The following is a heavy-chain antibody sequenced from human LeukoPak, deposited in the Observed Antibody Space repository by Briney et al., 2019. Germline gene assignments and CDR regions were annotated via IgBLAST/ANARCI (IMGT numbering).Heavy chain of an antibody. Sequence: PSETLSLTCAVYGGSFSGYYWSWIRQPPGKGLEWIGEINHSGSTNYNPSLKSRVTISVDTSKNQFSLKLSSVTAADTAVYYCARKSVTTVNDYWGQGTLVTVSS. V-gene: IGHV4-34*01. J-gene: IGHJ4*02. CDR1: GGSFSGYY. D-gene: IGHD4-17*01. CDR2: INHSGST. CDR3: ARKSVTTVNDY.